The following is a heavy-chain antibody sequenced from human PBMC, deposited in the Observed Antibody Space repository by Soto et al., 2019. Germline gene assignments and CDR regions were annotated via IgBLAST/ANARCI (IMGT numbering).Heavy chain of an antibody. V-gene: IGHV3-48*01. CDR3: ARAGEMATAGSTTSPYRFDY. CDR1: GFAFIDYS. CDR2: IGRGSGSGTL. J-gene: IGHJ4*02. Sequence: PWGSLRLSCAASGFAFIDYSMNFFRHSPFKWLEWVSNIGRGSGSGTLYYADSVKGRFTISRDNAKNSVFLQMNSLRAEDTAVYYCARAGEMATAGSTTSPYRFDYWGQGTLVTVSS. D-gene: IGHD5-12*01.